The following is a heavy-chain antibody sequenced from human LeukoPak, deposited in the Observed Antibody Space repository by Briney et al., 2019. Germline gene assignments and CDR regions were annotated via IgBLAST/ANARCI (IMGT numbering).Heavy chain of an antibody. Sequence: SETLSLTCTVSGGPISSSFWSWIRQPPGKGLEWIGHIYYSGSTNYNPSLKSRVTISVDTSKNQFSLKLSSVTAADTAVYYCARESWGSLNYWGQGTLVTISS. CDR2: IYYSGST. CDR1: GGPISSSF. CDR3: ARESWGSLNY. V-gene: IGHV4-59*01. D-gene: IGHD3-16*01. J-gene: IGHJ4*02.